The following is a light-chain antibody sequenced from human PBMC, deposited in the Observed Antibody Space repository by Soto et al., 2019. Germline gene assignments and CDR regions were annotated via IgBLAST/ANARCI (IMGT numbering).Light chain of an antibody. J-gene: IGLJ2*01. CDR3: SSYTSSSSVV. Sequence: QSALTQPASVSGSPGQSITISCTGTSSDVGGYNYVSWYQQHPGKAPKLMIYEVSNRPSGVSNRFSASKSGNTASLTTSGLQAEDEADYYCSSYTSSSSVVFGGGTKVTVL. CDR2: EVS. V-gene: IGLV2-14*01. CDR1: SSDVGGYNY.